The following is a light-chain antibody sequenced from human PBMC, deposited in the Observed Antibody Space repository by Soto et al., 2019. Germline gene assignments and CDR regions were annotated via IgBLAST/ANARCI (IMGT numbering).Light chain of an antibody. CDR1: QSVSSY. J-gene: IGKJ1*01. Sequence: IVLTQSPATLSLSPGERATLSCRASQSVSSYLAWYQQKPGQAPRLLIYDASNRATGIPARFSGSGSGTDFTLTISSLEPEDFAVYYCQQRSNWRTWTFGQGTKVEIQ. CDR2: DAS. CDR3: QQRSNWRTWT. V-gene: IGKV3-11*01.